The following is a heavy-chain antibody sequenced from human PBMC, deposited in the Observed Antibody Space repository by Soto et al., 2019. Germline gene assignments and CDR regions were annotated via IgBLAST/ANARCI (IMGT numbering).Heavy chain of an antibody. CDR2: IVVGSGNT. D-gene: IGHD3-3*01. J-gene: IGHJ6*02. Sequence: SVKVSCKASGFTFTSSAMQWVRQARGQRLEWIGWIVVGSGNTNYAQKFQDRVTITRDMSTSTAYMELSSLRSEDTAVYYCARGPLEWLLYYYYYYGMDVWGQGTTVTVSS. CDR3: ARGPLEWLLYYYYYYGMDV. V-gene: IGHV1-58*02. CDR1: GFTFTSSA.